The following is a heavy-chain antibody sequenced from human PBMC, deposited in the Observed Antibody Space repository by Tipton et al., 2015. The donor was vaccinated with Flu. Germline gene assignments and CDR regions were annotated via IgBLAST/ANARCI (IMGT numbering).Heavy chain of an antibody. CDR1: GGSISDYY. J-gene: IGHJ5*02. V-gene: IGHV4-59*08. Sequence: TLSLTCSLSGGSISDYYYTWIRQPPGKGLEWIGSIYSSGSTNYSPSLKSRVTISVDTSKNQFSLKVSSVTAADTAVYYCARHSSSARGWFDPWGQGTLVTVSS. CDR2: IYSSGST. CDR3: ARHSSSARGWFDP. D-gene: IGHD3-10*01.